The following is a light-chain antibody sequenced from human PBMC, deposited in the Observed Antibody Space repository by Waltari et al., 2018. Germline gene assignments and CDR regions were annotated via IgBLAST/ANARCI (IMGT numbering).Light chain of an antibody. CDR1: QRVSRA. V-gene: IGKV3-20*01. CDR2: GTS. J-gene: IGKJ1*01. CDR3: QHYLRLPVT. Sequence: EIVLTQSPGTLSLSPGDRATVSCRASQRVSRALAWYQQKPGQAPRLLIYGTSTRATGIPDRFSGSGSGTDFSLTISRVEPDDFAVYYCQHYLRLPVTFGQGTTVEI.